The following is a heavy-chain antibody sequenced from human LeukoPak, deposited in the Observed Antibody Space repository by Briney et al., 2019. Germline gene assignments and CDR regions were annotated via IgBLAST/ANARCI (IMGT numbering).Heavy chain of an antibody. D-gene: IGHD6-19*01. Sequence: GGSLRLSCAASGFTFDDYGMSWVRQAPGKGLVWVSRIKSDGSSTTYADSVKGRFTISRDNAKNTVYLQMNSLRAEDTAVYYCARAGSGWPDYWGQGTLVTVSS. CDR2: IKSDGSST. CDR3: ARAGSGWPDY. J-gene: IGHJ4*02. V-gene: IGHV3-74*01. CDR1: GFTFDDYG.